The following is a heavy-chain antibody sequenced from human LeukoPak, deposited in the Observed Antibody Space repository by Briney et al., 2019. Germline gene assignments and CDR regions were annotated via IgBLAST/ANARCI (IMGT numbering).Heavy chain of an antibody. D-gene: IGHD2-15*01. J-gene: IGHJ5*02. CDR2: ISDYYGTT. CDR3: ARVRPDCSGGSCYSGWFDP. V-gene: IGHV1-18*01. Sequence: ASVKVSCKASGYTFTSYGISWVRQAPAQGLEWMGWISDYYGTTNYAQKLQGRVTMTTDTSTSTAYMELRSLRSDDTAVYYCARVRPDCSGGSCYSGWFDPWGQGTLVTVSS. CDR1: GYTFTSYG.